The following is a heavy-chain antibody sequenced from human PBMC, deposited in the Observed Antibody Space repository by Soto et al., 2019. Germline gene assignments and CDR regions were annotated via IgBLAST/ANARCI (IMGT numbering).Heavy chain of an antibody. D-gene: IGHD2-21*02. J-gene: IGHJ4*02. CDR3: SKDRPPTTAFDY. CDR1: GFTFSRDG. Sequence: PGGSLGLSCAAYGFTFSRDGMSWVRQAPGKGLEWVSLVTDNGRSTYYADSVKGRFTISRDNTKKTLFLQMNSLRAENTAFYYCSKDRPPTTAFDYWGQGSLVTVSS. V-gene: IGHV3-23*01. CDR2: VTDNGRST.